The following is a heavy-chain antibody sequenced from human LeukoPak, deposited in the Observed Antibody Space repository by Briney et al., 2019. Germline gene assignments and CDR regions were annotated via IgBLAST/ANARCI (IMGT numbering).Heavy chain of an antibody. CDR3: ARDKYDSSGYSLYGY. J-gene: IGHJ4*02. D-gene: IGHD3-22*01. V-gene: IGHV3-21*01. CDR2: ISSSSSFI. Sequence: PGGSLRLSCAASGFTFTGYSMNWVRQAPGKGLEWVSSISSSSSFISYADSVKGRFTISRDNAKNSLYLEMNSLRAEDTAVYYCARDKYDSSGYSLYGYWGQGTLVTVSS. CDR1: GFTFTGYS.